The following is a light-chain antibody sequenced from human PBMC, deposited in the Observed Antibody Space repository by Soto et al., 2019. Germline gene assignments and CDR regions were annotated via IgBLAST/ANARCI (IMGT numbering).Light chain of an antibody. V-gene: IGKV1-5*03. CDR2: KAS. J-gene: IGKJ4*01. Sequence: DIQMTQSPSTLSASVGDRVTITCRASQSISNWLAWYQQKPGKVPKLLIYKASSLEGGVPSRFSGRGSGTEFTLTISSLQPDDFATYYCQQYNTDSRAFGGGTKVEIK. CDR1: QSISNW. CDR3: QQYNTDSRA.